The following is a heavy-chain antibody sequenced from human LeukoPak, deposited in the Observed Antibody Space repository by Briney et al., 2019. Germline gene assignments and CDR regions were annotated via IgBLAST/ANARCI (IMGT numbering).Heavy chain of an antibody. CDR2: INHSGST. CDR3: AREYYGSGRGYDAFDI. Sequence: SETLSLTCTVSGGSISSYYWSWIRQPAGKGLEWIGEINHSGSTNYNPSLKSRVTISVDTSKNQFSLKLSSVTAADTAVYYCAREYYGSGRGYDAFDIWGQGTMVTVSS. CDR1: GGSISSYY. J-gene: IGHJ3*02. V-gene: IGHV4-34*01. D-gene: IGHD3-10*01.